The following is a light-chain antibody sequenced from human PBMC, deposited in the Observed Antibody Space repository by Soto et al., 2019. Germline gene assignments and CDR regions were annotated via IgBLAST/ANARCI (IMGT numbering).Light chain of an antibody. CDR2: GAS. Sequence: EIVMTQSPAALSVSPGERATLSCRASQSVSGNLAWYQQKPGQAPRLLIYGASTRATAIPARFSGSGSGTEFTLTISSLQSEDFVVYYCQQYNNWPPAFGQGTKVEIK. CDR3: QQYNNWPPA. V-gene: IGKV3-15*01. CDR1: QSVSGN. J-gene: IGKJ1*01.